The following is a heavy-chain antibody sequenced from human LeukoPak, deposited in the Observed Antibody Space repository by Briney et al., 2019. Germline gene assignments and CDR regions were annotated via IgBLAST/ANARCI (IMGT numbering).Heavy chain of an antibody. CDR2: ISWNSGSI. Sequence: PGGSLRLSCAASGFTFDDYAMHWVRQAPGKGLEWVSGISWNSGSIGYADSVKGRFTISRDNAKNSLYLQMNSLRAEDTALYYCAKDMARGWYDFWSGYYTYCYGMDVWGQGTTVTVSS. D-gene: IGHD3-3*01. J-gene: IGHJ6*02. CDR3: AKDMARGWYDFWSGYYTYCYGMDV. V-gene: IGHV3-9*01. CDR1: GFTFDDYA.